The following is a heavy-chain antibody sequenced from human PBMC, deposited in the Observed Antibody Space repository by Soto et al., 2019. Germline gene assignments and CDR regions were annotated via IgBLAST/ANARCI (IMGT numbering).Heavy chain of an antibody. CDR2: IKQDGSEK. CDR1: GFTFSSYW. V-gene: IGHV3-7*01. J-gene: IGHJ4*02. CDR3: ARSYSLQDIVVVPAAIGGTNFDY. Sequence: GGSLRLSCAASGFTFSSYWMSWVRQAPGKGLEWVANIKQDGSEKYYVDSVKGRFTISRDNAKNSLYLQMNSLRAEDTAVYYCARSYSLQDIVVVPAAIGGTNFDYWGQGTLVTVSS. D-gene: IGHD2-2*02.